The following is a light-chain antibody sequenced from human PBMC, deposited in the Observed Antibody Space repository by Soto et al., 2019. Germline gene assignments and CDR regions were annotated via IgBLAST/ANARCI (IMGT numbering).Light chain of an antibody. Sequence: DIQMTQSPSSLSASVGDRVTITCQASQDVTDYINWYQQKPGKAPKLLIFDASNLDTGVPSRFSGSGSGTDFTFTINSLQAEDIATYYCQQHDNLPLTFGGGTKVEV. J-gene: IGKJ4*01. CDR2: DAS. V-gene: IGKV1-33*01. CDR1: QDVTDY. CDR3: QQHDNLPLT.